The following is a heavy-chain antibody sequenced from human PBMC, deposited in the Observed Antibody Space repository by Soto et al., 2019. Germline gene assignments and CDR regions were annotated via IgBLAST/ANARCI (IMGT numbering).Heavy chain of an antibody. V-gene: IGHV3-74*01. D-gene: IGHD6-13*01. J-gene: IGHJ6*02. CDR1: GFTFSSYW. Sequence: GGSLRLSCAASGFTFSSYWMHWVRQAPGKGLVWVSRINSDGSSTSYADSVKGRFTISRDNAKNTLYLQMNSLRAEDTAVYYCARGGIAAAGYYYYGMDVWGQGTTVTVSS. CDR3: ARGGIAAAGYYYYGMDV. CDR2: INSDGSST.